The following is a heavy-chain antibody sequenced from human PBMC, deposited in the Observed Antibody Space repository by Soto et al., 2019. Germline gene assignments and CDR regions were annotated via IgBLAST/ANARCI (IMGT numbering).Heavy chain of an antibody. J-gene: IGHJ6*02. Sequence: SETLSLTCAASGGSISSSNWWSWVRQPPGKGLEWIGEIYHSGSTNYNPSLKSRVTISVDKSKNQFSLKLSSVTAADTAVYCCARDRGVVDGYYYYYGMDVWGQGTTVTVSS. CDR3: ARDRGVVDGYYYYYGMDV. D-gene: IGHD3-3*01. CDR1: GGSISSSNW. CDR2: IYHSGST. V-gene: IGHV4-4*01.